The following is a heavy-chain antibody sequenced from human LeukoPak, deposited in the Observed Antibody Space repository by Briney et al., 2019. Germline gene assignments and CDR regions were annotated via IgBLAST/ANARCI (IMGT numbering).Heavy chain of an antibody. V-gene: IGHV3-7*03. CDR1: GFTFTNFA. Sequence: GGSLRLSCAASGFTFTNFAMHWVRQAPGKGLEWVANIKQDGSEKYYVDSVKGRFTISRDNAKNSLYLQMNSLRAEDTAVYYCAKGAGGYLDYWGQGTLVTVSS. CDR2: IKQDGSEK. D-gene: IGHD3-10*01. J-gene: IGHJ4*02. CDR3: AKGAGGYLDY.